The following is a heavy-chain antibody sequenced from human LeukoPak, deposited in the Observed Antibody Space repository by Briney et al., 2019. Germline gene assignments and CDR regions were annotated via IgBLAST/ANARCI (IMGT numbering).Heavy chain of an antibody. CDR2: INDNGGRT. J-gene: IGHJ4*02. D-gene: IGHD4-17*01. Sequence: GGSLRLSCSASGFTFSRYAMHWVRQAPGKGLEYVSGINDNGGRTHYGDSVKGRFTISRDNAKNSLYLQMNSLRAEDTAVYYCASWGMTTVTTVAYWGQGTLVTVSS. CDR3: ASWGMTTVTTVAY. V-gene: IGHV3-64*04. CDR1: GFTFSRYA.